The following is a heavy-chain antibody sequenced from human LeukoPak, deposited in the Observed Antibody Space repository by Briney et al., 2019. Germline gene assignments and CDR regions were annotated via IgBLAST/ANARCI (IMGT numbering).Heavy chain of an antibody. Sequence: KPGGSLRLSCAASGLMFSDYFMSWIRQAPGKELEWISYISSNSKYTKYADSVKGRFTISRDNAKKSLYLQMNSLRAEDTAVYYCARDNGNKYYFDYWGQGTLVTVSS. J-gene: IGHJ4*02. V-gene: IGHV3-11*05. CDR1: GLMFSDYF. CDR2: ISSNSKYT. CDR3: ARDNGNKYYFDY. D-gene: IGHD2-8*01.